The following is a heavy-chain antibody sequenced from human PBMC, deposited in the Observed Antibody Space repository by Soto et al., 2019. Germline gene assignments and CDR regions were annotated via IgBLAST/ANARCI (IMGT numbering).Heavy chain of an antibody. CDR1: GFTFSSYS. CDR2: ISSSSSYI. V-gene: IGHV3-21*01. J-gene: IGHJ6*02. Sequence: PGGSLRLSCAASGFTFSSYSMNWVRQAPGKGLEWVSSISSSSSYIYYADSVKGRFTISRDNAKNSRYLQMNSLRAEDTAVYYCASHYDFWSGYYYYYGMDVWGQGTTVTVSS. CDR3: ASHYDFWSGYYYYYGMDV. D-gene: IGHD3-3*01.